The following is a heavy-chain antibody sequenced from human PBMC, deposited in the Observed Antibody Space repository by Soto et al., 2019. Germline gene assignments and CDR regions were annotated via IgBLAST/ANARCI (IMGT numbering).Heavy chain of an antibody. J-gene: IGHJ5*02. Sequence: ASVKVSCKASGYTFTSYAMHWVRQAPGQRLEWMGWINAGNGNTKYSQKFQGRVTITRDTSASTAYMELSSLRSEDTAVYYCARDTPLVYSNYASTSLRGFDPWGQGTLVTVSS. D-gene: IGHD4-4*01. CDR3: ARDTPLVYSNYASTSLRGFDP. CDR1: GYTFTSYA. CDR2: INAGNGNT. V-gene: IGHV1-3*01.